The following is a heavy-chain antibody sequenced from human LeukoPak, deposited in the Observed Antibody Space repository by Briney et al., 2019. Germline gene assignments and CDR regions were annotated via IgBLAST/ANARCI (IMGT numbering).Heavy chain of an antibody. Sequence: ASVKVSCKASGYTFTGYYMHWVRQAPGQGLEWMGWISAYNGNTNYAQKLQGRVTMTTDTSTSTAYMELRSLRSDDTAVYYCARRKYYYMDVWGKGTTVTVSS. CDR1: GYTFTGYY. D-gene: IGHD2/OR15-2a*01. J-gene: IGHJ6*03. V-gene: IGHV1-18*04. CDR2: ISAYNGNT. CDR3: ARRKYYYMDV.